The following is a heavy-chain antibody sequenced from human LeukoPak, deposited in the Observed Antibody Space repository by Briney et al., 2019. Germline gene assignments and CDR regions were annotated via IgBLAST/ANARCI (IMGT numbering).Heavy chain of an antibody. V-gene: IGHV3-23*01. J-gene: IGHJ6*02. Sequence: GGSLRLSCAASGFTFSSYAMSWVRQAPGKGLEWVSKISGSGGSTYYADSVKGRFTISRDNSKNTLHLQMNSLRADDTALYYCAKARPEYTGYYSYGMDVWGPGTTVTVSS. D-gene: IGHD6-6*01. CDR3: AKARPEYTGYYSYGMDV. CDR1: GFTFSSYA. CDR2: ISGSGGST.